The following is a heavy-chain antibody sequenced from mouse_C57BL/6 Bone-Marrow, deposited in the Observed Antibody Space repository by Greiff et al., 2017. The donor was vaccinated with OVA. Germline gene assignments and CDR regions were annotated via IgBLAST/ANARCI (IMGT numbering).Heavy chain of an antibody. CDR3: ARSGIRTVEGDFAMDY. CDR1: GYTFTSYW. J-gene: IGHJ4*01. D-gene: IGHD1-1*01. V-gene: IGHV1-55*01. Sequence: QVQLQQSGAELVKPGASVTMSCKASGYTFTSYWITWVKQRPGQGLEWIGDIYPGSGRTNYNEKFKSKATLTADTSSSTAYMQLSSLTSEDSAVYYGARSGIRTVEGDFAMDYWGQGTSVTVSS. CDR2: IYPGSGRT.